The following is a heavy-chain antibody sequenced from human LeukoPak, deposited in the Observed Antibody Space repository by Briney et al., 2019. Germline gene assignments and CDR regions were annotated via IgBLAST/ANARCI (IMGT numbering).Heavy chain of an antibody. Sequence: GGSLRLSCAASGFTFSGYAMSRVRQAPGKGLEWVSTISGSGGSTYYADSVKGRFTSSRDNSKNTLSLQMNNLRAEDTAVYYCAKESRYYYGSGSFSSQFDYWGQRNLVTVSS. CDR1: GFTFSGYA. J-gene: IGHJ4*02. CDR3: AKESRYYYGSGSFSSQFDY. V-gene: IGHV3-23*01. CDR2: ISGSGGST. D-gene: IGHD3-10*01.